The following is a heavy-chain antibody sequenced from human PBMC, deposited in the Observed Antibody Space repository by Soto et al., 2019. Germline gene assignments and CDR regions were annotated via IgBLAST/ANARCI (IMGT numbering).Heavy chain of an antibody. CDR3: NRKALNYDFWSGPNSYGMDV. Sequence: SRRLSCAASGFTFSGSAMHWVRQASGKGLELVGRIRSKANSYATAYAASVKGSFTISRDDSKNTAYLQMNSLKTEDTAVYYCNRKALNYDFWSGPNSYGMDVWGQGTTVTVSS. J-gene: IGHJ6*02. D-gene: IGHD3-3*01. V-gene: IGHV3-73*01. CDR1: GFTFSGSA. CDR2: IRSKANSYAT.